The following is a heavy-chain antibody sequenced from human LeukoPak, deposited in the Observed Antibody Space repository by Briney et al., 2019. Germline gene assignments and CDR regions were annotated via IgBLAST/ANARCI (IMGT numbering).Heavy chain of an antibody. CDR3: ARRAYCNGDCTRHYSYYYSMDV. V-gene: IGHV5-51*01. J-gene: IGHJ6*02. D-gene: IGHD2-21*02. CDR1: GYSFSTYW. CDR2: IYPGSSDT. Sequence: GESLKISCKGSGYSFSTYWIGWVRQMPGKGLEWMGIIYPGSSDTRYSPTFQGQVTISADKSISTAYLQWSSLKASDTAMYYCARRAYCNGDCTRHYSYYYSMDVWGQGTTVTVSS.